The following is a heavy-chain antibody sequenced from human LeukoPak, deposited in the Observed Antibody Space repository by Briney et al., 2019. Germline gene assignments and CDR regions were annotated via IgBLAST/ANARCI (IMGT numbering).Heavy chain of an antibody. CDR3: ARGGGDYVYFDY. D-gene: IGHD4-17*01. Sequence: GGFLRLSCAASGFTLSTYSMNWVRQAPGKGLEWVSYISTSSSYIYYADSVKGRFTVSRDNAKSSLYLQMNSLRAEDTAVYYCARGGGDYVYFDYWGQGTLVSVSS. CDR2: ISTSSSYI. CDR1: GFTLSTYS. V-gene: IGHV3-21*01. J-gene: IGHJ4*02.